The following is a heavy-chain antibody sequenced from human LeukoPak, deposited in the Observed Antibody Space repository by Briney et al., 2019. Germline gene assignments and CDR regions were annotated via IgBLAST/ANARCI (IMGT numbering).Heavy chain of an antibody. Sequence: ASVKVSCKASGYTFTGYYMHWVRQAPGQGLEWMGWINPNSGGTNYAQKFQGRVTMTRDTSISTAYMELSRLRSDDTAVYYCARAYSSSWYYFDYWGQGTLVTVSS. J-gene: IGHJ4*02. CDR2: INPNSGGT. CDR3: ARAYSSSWYYFDY. CDR1: GYTFTGYY. D-gene: IGHD6-13*01. V-gene: IGHV1-2*02.